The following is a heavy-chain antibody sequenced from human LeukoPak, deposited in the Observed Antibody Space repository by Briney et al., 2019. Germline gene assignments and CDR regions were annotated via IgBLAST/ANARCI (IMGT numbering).Heavy chain of an antibody. CDR3: ARRIAAAGSIGTRYFDY. J-gene: IGHJ4*02. Sequence: GESLKISCKGSGYSFTNYWIGWVRQMPGKGLEWMGTIYPGDSDTKYSPSFQGQVTISADKSVSTAYLQWSSLKASDTAMYYCARRIAAAGSIGTRYFDYWGQGTLVTVSS. V-gene: IGHV5-51*01. D-gene: IGHD6-13*01. CDR2: IYPGDSDT. CDR1: GYSFTNYW.